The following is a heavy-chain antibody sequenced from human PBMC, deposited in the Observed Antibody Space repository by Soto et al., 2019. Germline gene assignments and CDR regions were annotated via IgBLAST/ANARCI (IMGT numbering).Heavy chain of an antibody. CDR1: GGTFSSYT. J-gene: IGHJ5*02. CDR2: IIPILGIA. V-gene: IGHV1-69*04. CDR3: ARDNTIFGVVLPWFDP. D-gene: IGHD3-3*01. Sequence: SVKVSCKASGGTFSSYTISWVRQAPGQGLEWMGRIIPILGIANYAQKFQGRVTITADKSTSTAYMELSSLRSEDTAVYYCARDNTIFGVVLPWFDPWGQGTLVTVSS.